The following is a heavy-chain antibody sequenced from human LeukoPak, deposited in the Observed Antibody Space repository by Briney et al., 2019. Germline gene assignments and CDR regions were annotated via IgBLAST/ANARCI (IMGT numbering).Heavy chain of an antibody. CDR3: ARDGTSTDDY. CDR2: ISGNNDNP. D-gene: IGHD2-2*01. CDR1: GYTFSNFG. J-gene: IGHJ4*02. V-gene: IGHV1-18*01. Sequence: ASVKVPCKPSGYTFSNFGINWVRQAPGQGLEWMGWISGNNDNPNYGQKFQGRFTVTTDSSTSTAYMELRNLRFDDTAVYYCARDGTSTDDYWGQGTLVTVSS.